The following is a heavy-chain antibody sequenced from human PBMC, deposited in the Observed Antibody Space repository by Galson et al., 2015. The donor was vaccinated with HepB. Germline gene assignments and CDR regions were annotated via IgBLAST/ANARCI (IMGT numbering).Heavy chain of an antibody. V-gene: IGHV5-51*03. D-gene: IGHD6-6*01. Sequence: QSGAEVKKPGESLKISCKGSGYNFTNYWIAWVRQMPGKGLEWMGIIYSGDSDTRYSPSFQGQVTISVDKSISTAYLQWNSLKASDSAMYYCAKSGRKYSISLYDYWGQGTLVTVSS. CDR1: GYNFTNYW. CDR2: IYSGDSDT. J-gene: IGHJ4*02. CDR3: AKSGRKYSISLYDY.